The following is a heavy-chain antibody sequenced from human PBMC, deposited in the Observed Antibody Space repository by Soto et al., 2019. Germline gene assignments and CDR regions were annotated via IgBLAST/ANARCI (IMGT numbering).Heavy chain of an antibody. CDR2: INWNSGNI. V-gene: IGHV3-9*01. CDR1: GFTFDDYV. J-gene: IGHJ4*02. D-gene: IGHD6-6*01. Sequence: EVQLVESGGGLVQPGRSLRLSCAASGFTFDDYVMHWVRQAPGKGLEWVSGINWNSGNIGYADSVKRRFTISRDNAKNSLYLQMNSLRTEDTALYYCARVRLPLNFDYWGQGTLVTVSS. CDR3: ARVRLPLNFDY.